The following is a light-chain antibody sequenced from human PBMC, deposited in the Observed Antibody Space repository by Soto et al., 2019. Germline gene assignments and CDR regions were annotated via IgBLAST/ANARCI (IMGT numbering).Light chain of an antibody. J-gene: IGLJ1*01. CDR1: SGYSNYK. Sequence: QLVLTQAPSASASLGASVTLTCTLSSGYSNYKVDWYQQRPGEGPRFVMRVGTGGIVGSKGDGIPDRFSVLGSGLNRYLTIKNIQEEDESDYHCGADHGSGSSFVYVFGTGTKVTVL. V-gene: IGLV9-49*01. CDR2: VGTGGIVG. CDR3: GADHGSGSSFVYV.